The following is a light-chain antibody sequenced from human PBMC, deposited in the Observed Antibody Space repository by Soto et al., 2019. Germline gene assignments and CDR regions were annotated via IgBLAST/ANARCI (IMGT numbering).Light chain of an antibody. J-gene: IGKJ4*01. Sequence: EIVLTQSPATLSLSPGERATLSCRVSQSVTSFLAWYQQKPGQAPRLLIYDASNRATGIPARFSGSGSGTDFTLTISSLEPEDLAVYYCQQRSNWPLTFGGGTKVETK. CDR2: DAS. V-gene: IGKV3-11*01. CDR1: QSVTSF. CDR3: QQRSNWPLT.